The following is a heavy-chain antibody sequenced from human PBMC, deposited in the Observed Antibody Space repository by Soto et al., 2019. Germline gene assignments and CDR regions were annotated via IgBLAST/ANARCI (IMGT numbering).Heavy chain of an antibody. Sequence: GGSLRLSCVASGFTFSSYPMTWVRQAPGRGLEWVSSFSRGNPNIYYADSVKGRFTISRDNSKNTLYLQMNSLRAEDTAVYYCAKDGNPIPYLTGYYRLGWFDPWGQGTLVTVSS. CDR2: FSRGNPNI. D-gene: IGHD3-9*01. CDR1: GFTFSSYP. J-gene: IGHJ5*02. V-gene: IGHV3-23*01. CDR3: AKDGNPIPYLTGYYRLGWFDP.